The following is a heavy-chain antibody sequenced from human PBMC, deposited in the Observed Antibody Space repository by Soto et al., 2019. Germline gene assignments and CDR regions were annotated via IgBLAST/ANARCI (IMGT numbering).Heavy chain of an antibody. V-gene: IGHV3-49*04. CDR1: GFTFGDYS. CDR3: TRVSWVTTTVVIFAFDI. Sequence: GGSLRLSCAASGFTFGDYSMNWVRQAPGKGLEWVGFIRSKTYGGTTEYAASVKGRFTISRDDSKSIAYLQMNSLKTEDTAVYYCTRVSWVTTTVVIFAFDIWGQGTMVTVSS. CDR2: IRSKTYGGTT. J-gene: IGHJ3*02. D-gene: IGHD4-17*01.